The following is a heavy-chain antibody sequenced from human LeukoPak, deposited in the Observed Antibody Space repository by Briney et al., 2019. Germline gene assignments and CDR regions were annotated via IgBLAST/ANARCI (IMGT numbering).Heavy chain of an antibody. CDR3: ARRRYYDSTGYLD. CDR1: GGSISSSSYY. V-gene: IGHV4-39*01. Sequence: SETLSLTCSVSGGSISSSSYYWGWIRQPPGKGLEWIGEIYYSGRAYYNSSLKSRLTISVDTSWNQFSLTLSSVTAADTGVYYCARRRYYDSTGYLDWGQGTLVSVST. J-gene: IGHJ1*01. D-gene: IGHD3-22*01. CDR2: IYYSGRA.